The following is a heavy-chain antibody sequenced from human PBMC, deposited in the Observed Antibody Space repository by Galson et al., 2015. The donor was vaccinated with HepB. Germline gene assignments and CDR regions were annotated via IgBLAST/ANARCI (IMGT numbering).Heavy chain of an antibody. CDR3: AAAEGDYYGSGQYDAFDI. Sequence: SVKVSCKASGFTFTSSAMQWVRQARGQRLEWIGWIVVGSGNTNYAQKFQERVTITRDMSTSTAYMELSSLRSEDTAVYYCAAAEGDYYGSGQYDAFDIWGQGTMVTVSS. D-gene: IGHD3-10*01. J-gene: IGHJ3*02. CDR1: GFTFTSSA. V-gene: IGHV1-58*02. CDR2: IVVGSGNT.